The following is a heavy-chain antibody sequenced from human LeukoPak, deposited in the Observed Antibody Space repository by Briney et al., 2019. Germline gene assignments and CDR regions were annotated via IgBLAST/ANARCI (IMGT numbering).Heavy chain of an antibody. Sequence: GGSLRLSCAASTFTFTSDWMHWVRQAPGKGLVWVSRISNDGSSTNSADSVKGRFTISRDDAKNTLYLQMNSLRAEDTAVYYCARALTDTRNGLDIWGQGTMVTVSS. CDR1: TFTFTSDW. V-gene: IGHV3-74*01. CDR3: ARALTDTRNGLDI. CDR2: ISNDGSST. D-gene: IGHD3-9*01. J-gene: IGHJ3*02.